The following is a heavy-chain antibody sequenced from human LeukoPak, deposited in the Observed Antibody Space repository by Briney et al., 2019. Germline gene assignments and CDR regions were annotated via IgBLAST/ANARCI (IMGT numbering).Heavy chain of an antibody. V-gene: IGHV3-21*01. Sequence: PGGSLRLSCAASGFTFSSYSMNWVRQAPGKGLEWVSSISSSSSYIYYADSVKGRFTISRDNAKNSLYLQMNSLRAEDTAVYYCARVSYGIRYDWLDPWGQGTLVTVSS. D-gene: IGHD3-3*02. CDR3: ARVSYGIRYDWLDP. J-gene: IGHJ5*02. CDR1: GFTFSSYS. CDR2: ISSSSSYI.